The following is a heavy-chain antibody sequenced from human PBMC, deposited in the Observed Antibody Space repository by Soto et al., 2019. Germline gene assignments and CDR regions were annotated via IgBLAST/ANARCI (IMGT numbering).Heavy chain of an antibody. J-gene: IGHJ3*01. CDR1: GGSISSYY. D-gene: IGHD3-16*02. Sequence: QVQLQESGPGLVKPSETLSLTCTVSGGSISSYYWSWIRQPPGKGLEWVGYIFYSGSTNYNPSRKSRATISVDTSKNQFSLKLSSVTAADTAVYYCARLYGLDAFDFWGQGTMVTVSS. CDR3: ARLYGLDAFDF. V-gene: IGHV4-59*08. CDR2: IFYSGST.